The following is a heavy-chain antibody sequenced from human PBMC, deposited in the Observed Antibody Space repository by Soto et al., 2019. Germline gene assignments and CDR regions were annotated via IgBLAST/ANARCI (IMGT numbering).Heavy chain of an antibody. V-gene: IGHV3-11*01. CDR3: ARDLRYYDSSGYRGYGMDV. CDR1: GFTFSDYY. D-gene: IGHD3-22*01. Sequence: QVQLVESGGGLVKPGGSLRLSCAASGFTFSDYYMSWIRQAPGKGLEWVSYISSSGSTIYYADSVKGRFTISRDNAKNSLYLQMNSQRAEDTAVYYCARDLRYYDSSGYRGYGMDVWGQGTTVTVSS. CDR2: ISSSGSTI. J-gene: IGHJ6*02.